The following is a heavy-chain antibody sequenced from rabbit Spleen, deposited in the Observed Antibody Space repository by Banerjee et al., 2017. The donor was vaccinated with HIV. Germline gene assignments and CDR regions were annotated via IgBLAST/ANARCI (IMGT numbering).Heavy chain of an antibody. CDR3: ARDAGTSFSTYGMDL. J-gene: IGHJ6*01. D-gene: IGHD8-1*01. CDR2: INTSSGDT. Sequence: QEQLVESGGGLVQPGGSLKLSCTASGFSFSNKAVMCWVRQAPGKGLRWIGCINTSSGDTVYASWAKGRFTISRTSSPTVTLQMTSLTAADTATYFCARDAGTSFSTYGMDLWGQGTLVTVS. CDR1: GFSFSNKAV. V-gene: IGHV1S45*01.